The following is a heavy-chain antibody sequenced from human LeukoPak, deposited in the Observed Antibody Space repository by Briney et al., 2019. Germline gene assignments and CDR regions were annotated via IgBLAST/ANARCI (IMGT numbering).Heavy chain of an antibody. Sequence: GGSLRLSCAASGFTFSNYSMNWVRQAPWKGLEWVSSISSNNSYIYYADSVKGRFIISRDNAKNSLFLQMNSLRAEDTAVYYCARGLGYCSGGSCPRNTYFDYWGQGTLVTVSS. D-gene: IGHD2-15*01. J-gene: IGHJ4*02. CDR3: ARGLGYCSGGSCPRNTYFDY. V-gene: IGHV3-21*01. CDR2: ISSNNSYI. CDR1: GFTFSNYS.